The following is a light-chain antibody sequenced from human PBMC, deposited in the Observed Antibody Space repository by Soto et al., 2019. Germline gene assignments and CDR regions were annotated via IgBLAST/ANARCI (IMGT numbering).Light chain of an antibody. CDR1: SSNIGSNY. Sequence: QPVLTQPPSASGTPGQRVTISCSGSSSNIGSNYVYWYQQLPGAAPKLLIYRNNQRPSGVPDRFSGSKSGTSASLAISGLRSEDEADYYCAAWDDSLSGAVFGGGTQRTVL. CDR3: AAWDDSLSGAV. CDR2: RNN. J-gene: IGLJ7*01. V-gene: IGLV1-47*01.